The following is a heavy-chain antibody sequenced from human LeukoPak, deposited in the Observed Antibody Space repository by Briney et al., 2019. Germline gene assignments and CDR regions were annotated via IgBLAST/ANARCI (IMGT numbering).Heavy chain of an antibody. J-gene: IGHJ3*02. V-gene: IGHV1-2*06. CDR1: GYTFTSYY. CDR3: AGEDNSSGYRPFDI. Sequence: GASVKVSCKASGYTFTSYYMHWVRQAPGQGLEWMGRINPNNGGTNYAQKFQGRVTMTRDMSMSTAYMELSRLRSVDTAVYYCAGEDNSSGYRPFDIWGQGTMVTVPS. D-gene: IGHD3-22*01. CDR2: INPNNGGT.